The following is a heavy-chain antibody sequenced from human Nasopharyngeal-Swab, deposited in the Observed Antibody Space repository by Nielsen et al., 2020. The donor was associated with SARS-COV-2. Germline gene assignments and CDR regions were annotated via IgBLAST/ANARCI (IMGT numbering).Heavy chain of an antibody. Sequence: GGTLRLSCAASGFTISSYWMSWVRQAPGKGLEWVSYISSSGSTIYYADSVKGRFTISRDNAKNSLYLQMNSLRAEDTAVYYCAAAIWFGELLGSYWGQGTLVTVSS. V-gene: IGHV3-48*04. J-gene: IGHJ4*02. CDR1: GFTISSYW. D-gene: IGHD3-10*01. CDR2: ISSSGSTI. CDR3: AAAIWFGELLGSY.